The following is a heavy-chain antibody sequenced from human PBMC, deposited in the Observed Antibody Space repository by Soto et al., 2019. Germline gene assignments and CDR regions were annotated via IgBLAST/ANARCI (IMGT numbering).Heavy chain of an antibody. CDR1: GGSIGSHY. J-gene: IGHJ3*02. D-gene: IGHD1-1*01. Sequence: KPSETLSLTCTVSGGSIGSHYWSWIRQRPGKGLEWIGYISYSGNTNYNPSLKSRVTISLDTSKDQFSLKLSSVTAADTVVYYCARRDWNEAFDIWGQGTMVTVSS. CDR2: ISYSGNT. V-gene: IGHV4-59*11. CDR3: ARRDWNEAFDI.